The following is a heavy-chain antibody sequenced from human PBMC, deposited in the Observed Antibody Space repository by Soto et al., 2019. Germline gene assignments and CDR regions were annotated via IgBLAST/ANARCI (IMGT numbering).Heavy chain of an antibody. Sequence: SETLSLTCSVSGDSVTSDTYYWGWIRQPPGRGLEWIGYFFYSENTYYNPSLKSRVTISVDSSKNHFALNLNSVTAADSAIYYCVGGRGYSTGYFDYWGQGSQVTVSS. CDR3: VGGRGYSTGYFDY. CDR1: GDSVTSDTYY. J-gene: IGHJ4*02. D-gene: IGHD3-3*01. CDR2: FFYSENT. V-gene: IGHV4-39*02.